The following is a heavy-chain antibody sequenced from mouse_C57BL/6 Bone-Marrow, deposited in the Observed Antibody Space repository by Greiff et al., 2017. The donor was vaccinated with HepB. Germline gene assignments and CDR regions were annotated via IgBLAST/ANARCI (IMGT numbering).Heavy chain of an antibody. CDR2: IDPSDSYT. V-gene: IGHV1-69*01. CDR3: ARGRSPWFAY. CDR1: GYTFTSYW. J-gene: IGHJ3*01. Sequence: QVQLKQPGAELVMPGASVKLSCKASGYTFTSYWMHWVKQRPGQGLEWIGEIDPSDSYTNYNQKFKGKSTLTVDKSSSTAYMQLSSLTSEDSTVYYCARGRSPWFAYWGQGTLVTVSA.